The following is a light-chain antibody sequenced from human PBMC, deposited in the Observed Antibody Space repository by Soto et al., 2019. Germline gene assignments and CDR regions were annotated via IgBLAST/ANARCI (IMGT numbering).Light chain of an antibody. J-gene: IGKJ3*01. CDR3: QRYMNWLSIFT. CDR2: GAS. CDR1: QSVSSN. V-gene: IGKV3-15*01. Sequence: EIVMTQSPATLSVSPGERATLSCRASQSVSSNLAWYQQKPGQAPRLLIYGASTRATGIPARFSGSGSGTEFTLTISSLQCEHYAVSYCQRYMNWLSIFTFGPGTNVDIK.